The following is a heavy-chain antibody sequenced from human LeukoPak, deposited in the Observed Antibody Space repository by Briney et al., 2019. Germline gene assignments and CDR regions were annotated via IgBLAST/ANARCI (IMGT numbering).Heavy chain of an antibody. Sequence: GGSLRLSCAVSGFTFSNYAMSWARQAPGKGLEWVAVIWYDGSNKYYADSVKGRFTISRDNSKNTLYLQMNSLRAEDTAVYYCAGQDDSSGGGGFDPWGQGTLVTVSS. CDR1: GFTFSNYA. D-gene: IGHD3-22*01. CDR3: AGQDDSSGGGGFDP. J-gene: IGHJ5*02. V-gene: IGHV3-33*08. CDR2: IWYDGSNK.